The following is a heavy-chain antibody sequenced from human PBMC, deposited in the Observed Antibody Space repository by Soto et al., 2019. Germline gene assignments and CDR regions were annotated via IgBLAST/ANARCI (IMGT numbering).Heavy chain of an antibody. CDR1: GFIFKSYA. Sequence: PGGSLRLSCTASGFIFKSYAMSWVRQPPGKSLEWFAAISDKANSSHYAEPVRGRFTISTDNSRDTLFLQMHNLRAGDSALCYCARVRYICSPGNDAFDVWGRGTVVTVSS. D-gene: IGHD2-2*02. CDR2: ISDKANSS. CDR3: ARVRYICSPGNDAFDV. V-gene: IGHV3-23*01. J-gene: IGHJ3*01.